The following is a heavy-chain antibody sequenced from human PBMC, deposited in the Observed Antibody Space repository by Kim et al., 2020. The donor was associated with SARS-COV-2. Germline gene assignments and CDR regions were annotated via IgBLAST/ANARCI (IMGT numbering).Heavy chain of an antibody. J-gene: IGHJ3*02. D-gene: IGHD2-15*01. V-gene: IGHV1-3*01. CDR1: GYTFTSYA. CDR3: ARRYCSGGSCYSSTDAFDI. Sequence: ASVKVSCKPSGYTFTSYAMHWVRQAPGQRLEWMGWINAGNGNTKYSQKFQGRVTITRDTSASTAYMELRSLRSEDTAVYYCARRYCSGGSCYSSTDAFDIWGQGTMVTVSS. CDR2: INAGNGNT.